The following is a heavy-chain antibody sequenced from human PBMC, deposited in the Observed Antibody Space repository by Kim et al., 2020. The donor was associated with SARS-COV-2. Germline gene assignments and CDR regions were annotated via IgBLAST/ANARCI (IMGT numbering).Heavy chain of an antibody. CDR3: TRSEGRGSWHQFDY. Sequence: SETLSLTCTVSSDSISSYYWSWIRRLPGKGLEWLGYIYYSGSTDYNPSLKSRVTISWDTSKNQVSLDVTSVSAADTAVYYCTRSEGRGSWHQFDYWGQG. CDR1: SDSISSYY. V-gene: IGHV4-59*01. CDR2: IYYSGST. D-gene: IGHD6-13*01. J-gene: IGHJ4*02.